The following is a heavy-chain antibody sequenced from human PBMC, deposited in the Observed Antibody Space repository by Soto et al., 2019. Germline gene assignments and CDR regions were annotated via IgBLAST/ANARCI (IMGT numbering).Heavy chain of an antibody. CDR2: INPNSGGT. Sequence: GASVKVSFKASGYTFTGYYMHWVRQAPGQGLEWMGWINPNSGGTNYAQKFQGWVTMTRDTSISTAYMELSRLRSDDTAVYYCARENSSSSDFNYYYMDVWGKGTTVTVSS. CDR1: GYTFTGYY. V-gene: IGHV1-2*04. D-gene: IGHD6-6*01. J-gene: IGHJ6*03. CDR3: ARENSSSSDFNYYYMDV.